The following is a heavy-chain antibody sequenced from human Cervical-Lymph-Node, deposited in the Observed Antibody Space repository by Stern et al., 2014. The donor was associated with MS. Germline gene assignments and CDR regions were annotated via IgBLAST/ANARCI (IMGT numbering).Heavy chain of an antibody. D-gene: IGHD3/OR15-3a*01. V-gene: IGHV4-39*01. J-gene: IGHJ4*02. CDR2: IDYSRRT. Sequence: QVQLQESGPRLVKPSETLSLTCTVSGDSFSSSSFYWGWIRQPPGKGLEWIGSIDYSRRTYYNPSLRSRLTMSVDTPNTQFPRRVSSVTATDTAVYYCVRLDRSAFDSWGQGTLVTVSS. CDR3: VRLDRSAFDS. CDR1: GDSFSSSSFY.